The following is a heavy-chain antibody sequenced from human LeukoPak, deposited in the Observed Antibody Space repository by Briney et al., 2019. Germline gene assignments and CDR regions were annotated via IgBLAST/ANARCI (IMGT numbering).Heavy chain of an antibody. Sequence: RRASVKVSCKASGGTFSSYAISWVRQAPGQGLEWMGGIIPIFGTANYAQKFQGRVTITADESTSTAYMELSSLRSEDTAVYYCARALYSGSYYYYYGMDVWGQGTTVTVSS. CDR3: ARALYSGSYYYYYGMDV. CDR1: GGTFSSYA. V-gene: IGHV1-69*13. D-gene: IGHD1-26*01. CDR2: IIPIFGTA. J-gene: IGHJ6*02.